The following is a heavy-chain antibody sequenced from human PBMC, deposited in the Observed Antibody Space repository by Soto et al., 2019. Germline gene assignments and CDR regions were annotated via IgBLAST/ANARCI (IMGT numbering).Heavy chain of an antibody. D-gene: IGHD4-4*01. CDR3: ARDSNYDAWVGYYYYGMDV. Sequence: SETLSLTCTVSGGSTSSSSYYWGWIRQPPGKGLEWIGSIYYSGSTYYNPSLKSRVTISVDTSKNQFSLKLSSVTAADTAVYYCARDSNYDAWVGYYYYGMDVWGQGTTVTVSS. CDR1: GGSTSSSSYY. CDR2: IYYSGST. J-gene: IGHJ6*02. V-gene: IGHV4-39*02.